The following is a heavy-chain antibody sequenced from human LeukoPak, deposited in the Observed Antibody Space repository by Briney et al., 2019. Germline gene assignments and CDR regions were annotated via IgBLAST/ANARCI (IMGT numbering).Heavy chain of an antibody. D-gene: IGHD3-9*01. CDR1: GYTFTSFP. Sequence: ASVKVSCKPSGYTFTSFPINWVRQAPGQGLEWMGWINTTTGNPTYAQGLTVQFVFSLDTSVSTAYLQITSLKAEDIGVYYCARGHDTTGYFAYWGQGSLVTVSS. J-gene: IGHJ4*02. V-gene: IGHV7-4-1*02. CDR2: INTTTGNP. CDR3: ARGHDTTGYFAY.